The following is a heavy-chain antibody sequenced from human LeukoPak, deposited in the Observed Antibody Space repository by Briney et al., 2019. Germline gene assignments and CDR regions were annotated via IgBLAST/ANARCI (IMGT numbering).Heavy chain of an antibody. J-gene: IGHJ4*03. CDR3: AKDMCDSNSGAREYFDF. Sequence: TSVCFYGAASGFTFSGYALNWVGQAPGKGLEWVAVMSYGGSNKYYVDSVKGRFTVSRDTSKNTLYLQMNSLRAEDTAVYYCAKDMCDSNSGAREYFDFWGQGTLVTVSS. CDR2: MSYGGSNK. V-gene: IGHV3-30*18. CDR1: GFTFSGYA. D-gene: IGHD2-15*01.